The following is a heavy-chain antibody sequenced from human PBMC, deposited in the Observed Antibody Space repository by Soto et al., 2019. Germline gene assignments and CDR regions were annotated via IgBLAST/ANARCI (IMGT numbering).Heavy chain of an antibody. CDR1: GFTFSSYA. CDR2: ISGSGGST. V-gene: IGHV3-23*01. CDR3: AKRRELNIVVVPAAMEPFDY. D-gene: IGHD2-2*01. J-gene: IGHJ4*02. Sequence: EVQLLESGGGLVQPGGSLRLSCAASGFTFSSYAMSWVRQAPGKGLEWVSAISGSGGSTYYADSVKGRFTISRDNSKNTLYLQMNSLRAEDTAVYYCAKRRELNIVVVPAAMEPFDYWGQGTLVTVSS.